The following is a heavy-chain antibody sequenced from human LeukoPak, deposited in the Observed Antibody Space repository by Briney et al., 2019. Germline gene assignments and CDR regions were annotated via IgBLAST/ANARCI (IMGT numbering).Heavy chain of an antibody. CDR1: GFTFSSYS. V-gene: IGHV3-21*01. D-gene: IGHD5-18*01. Sequence: XGSLRLSCAASGFTFSSYSMKWVRQAPGKGLEWVSSISSSSSYIYYADSVKGRFTISRDNAKNSLYLQMNSLRAEDTAVYYCARGDGVGKYSYCLGHPFFYSGQGTLFTVSS. CDR3: ARGDGVGKYSYCLGHPFFY. J-gene: IGHJ4*02. CDR2: ISSSSSYI.